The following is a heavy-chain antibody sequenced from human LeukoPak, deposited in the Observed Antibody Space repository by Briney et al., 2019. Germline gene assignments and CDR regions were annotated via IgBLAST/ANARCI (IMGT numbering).Heavy chain of an antibody. J-gene: IGHJ3*02. V-gene: IGHV1-2*02. CDR2: INPNSGGT. CDR1: GYTFTGYY. CDR3: ARAPSLPRAPIAVAGMVAFDI. Sequence: GASVKVSCKASGYTFTGYYMHWVRQAPGQGLEWMGWINPNSGGTNYVQKFQGRVTMTRDTSISTAYMELSRLRSDDTAVYYCARAPSLPRAPIAVAGMVAFDIWGQGTMVTVSS. D-gene: IGHD6-19*01.